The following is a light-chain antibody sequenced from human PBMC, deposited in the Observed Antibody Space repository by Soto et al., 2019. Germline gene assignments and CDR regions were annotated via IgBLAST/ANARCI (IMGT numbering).Light chain of an antibody. Sequence: QSALTQPASVSGSPGQSVTISCTGTSSDIGHYTYVSWYQQHPGKAPKLMIYEVSKRPSGVSNRFSGSKSADTASLTISGLQAEDEADYYCSSYATRSTYLFGTGTKLTVL. V-gene: IGLV2-14*01. CDR3: SSYATRSTYL. CDR1: SSDIGHYTY. CDR2: EVS. J-gene: IGLJ1*01.